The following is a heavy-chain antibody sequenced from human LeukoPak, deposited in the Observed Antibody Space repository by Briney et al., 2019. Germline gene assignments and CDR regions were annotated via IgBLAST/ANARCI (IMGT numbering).Heavy chain of an antibody. CDR3: ARDLSEGSGSYSN. J-gene: IGHJ4*02. V-gene: IGHV1-18*01. CDR2: VSAYNGNT. Sequence: ASVKASCKASGYTFTNYGISWVRQAPGQGLEWMGWVSAYNGNTNYAQKLQGRVTMTTDTSTSTAYMELRSLRSDDTAVYYCARDLSEGSGSYSNWGQGTLVTVSS. D-gene: IGHD3-10*01. CDR1: GYTFTNYG.